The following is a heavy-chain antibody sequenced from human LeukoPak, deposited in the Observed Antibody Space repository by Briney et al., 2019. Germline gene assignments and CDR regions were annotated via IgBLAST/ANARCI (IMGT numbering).Heavy chain of an antibody. D-gene: IGHD3-3*01. V-gene: IGHV3-53*01. CDR2: LYSGGSA. J-gene: IGHJ4*02. Sequence: GGSLRLSCAASGLTVSSNYMSWVRQTPEKGLEWVSILYSGGSAYYPDSVKGRFTISRDNSKNTLYLQMNSLRAEDTAVYYCARVLPGVVNLFDYWGQGTLVTVSS. CDR3: ARVLPGVVNLFDY. CDR1: GLTVSSNY.